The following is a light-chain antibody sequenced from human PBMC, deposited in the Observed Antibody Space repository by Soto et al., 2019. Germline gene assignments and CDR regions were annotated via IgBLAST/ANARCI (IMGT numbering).Light chain of an antibody. CDR3: QQYNSYSLT. V-gene: IGKV1-5*03. CDR1: RTISSW. J-gene: IGKJ1*01. CDR2: QAS. Sequence: DIQMTQSPSALSASVGDRVTITCRASRTISSWLAWYQQKPGEAPRLLIYQASSLETEVPSRFSGSGSGTEFTLTISSLQPGDFATYYCQQYNSYSLTFGQGTKVEIK.